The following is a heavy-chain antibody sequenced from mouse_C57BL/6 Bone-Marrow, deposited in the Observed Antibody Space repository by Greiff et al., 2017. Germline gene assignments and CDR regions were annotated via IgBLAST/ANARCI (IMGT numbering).Heavy chain of an antibody. D-gene: IGHD1-1*01. Sequence: QVQLQQPGAELVKPGASVKVSCKASGYTFTSYWMHWVKQRPGQGLEWIGRIPPSDSDTNYNQQFKGKATLTVDKSSSTADMRLSSLTSEDSAVYYCAIIYGSSRGWYIDGWGTGTTVTVSS. V-gene: IGHV1-74*01. J-gene: IGHJ1*03. CDR1: GYTFTSYW. CDR3: AIIYGSSRGWYIDG. CDR2: IPPSDSDT.